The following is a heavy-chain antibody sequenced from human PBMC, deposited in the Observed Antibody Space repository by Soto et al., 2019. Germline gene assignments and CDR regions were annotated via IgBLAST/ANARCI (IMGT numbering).Heavy chain of an antibody. V-gene: IGHV3-21*01. CDR2: ISGNSDYI. Sequence: GGSLRLSCASSGFTFASYNMLWVRQAPGKGLEWVASISGNSDYIYRADSLKGRFTVSRDNAKKSLFLDMTILRDEDTAVYYCARGGSAERQTDGDHYSYCPMDVPGQAT. J-gene: IGHJ6*02. D-gene: IGHD3-16*01. CDR3: ARGGSAERQTDGDHYSYCPMDV. CDR1: GFTFASYN.